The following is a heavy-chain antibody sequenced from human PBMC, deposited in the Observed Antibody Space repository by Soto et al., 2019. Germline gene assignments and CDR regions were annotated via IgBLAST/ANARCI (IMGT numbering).Heavy chain of an antibody. V-gene: IGHV1-69*13. CDR3: ARVGVDEMATIQDERFDY. Sequence: GASVTVSCKASGGTFSSYAISWVRQAPGQGLEWMGGIIPIFGTANYAQKFQGRVTITADESTSTAYMELSSLRSEDTAVYYCARVGVDEMATIQDERFDYWGQGTLVTVSS. D-gene: IGHD5-12*01. CDR2: IIPIFGTA. CDR1: GGTFSSYA. J-gene: IGHJ4*02.